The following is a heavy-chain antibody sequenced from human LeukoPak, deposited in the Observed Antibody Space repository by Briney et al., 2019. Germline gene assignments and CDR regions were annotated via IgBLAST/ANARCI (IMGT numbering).Heavy chain of an antibody. CDR1: GFXFSSYA. J-gene: IGHJ4*02. CDR3: ARAGGGDCYDY. D-gene: IGHD2-21*01. CDR2: ISSNGGST. Sequence: GESLRLSCAASGFXFSSYAMHWVRQAPGKGLEYVSAISSNGGSTYYANSVKGRFTISRDNSKNTLYLQMGSLRAEDMAVYYCARAGGGDCYDYWGQGTLVTVSS. V-gene: IGHV3-64*01.